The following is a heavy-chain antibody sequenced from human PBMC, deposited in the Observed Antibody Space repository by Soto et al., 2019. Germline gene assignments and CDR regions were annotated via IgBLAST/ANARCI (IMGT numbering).Heavy chain of an antibody. CDR2: ISAHNGNT. CDR3: ARGRYGDY. V-gene: IGHV1-18*01. Sequence: QVHLVQSGAEVKKPGASVKVSCKGSGYTFTDYGIAWVRQAPGQGLEWVGWISAHNGNTEYAQKLQGRVTVTRDTSTSTAYMELRSLRSDDTAVYYGARGRYGDYWGQGALVTVSS. CDR1: GYTFTDYG. D-gene: IGHD1-1*01. J-gene: IGHJ4*02.